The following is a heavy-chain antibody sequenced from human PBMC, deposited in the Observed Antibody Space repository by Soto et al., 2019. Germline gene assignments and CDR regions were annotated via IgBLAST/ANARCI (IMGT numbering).Heavy chain of an antibody. J-gene: IGHJ6*02. CDR1: GGSISSGGYY. D-gene: IGHD6-13*01. Sequence: QVQLQESGPGLVKPSQTLSLTCTVSGGSISSGGYYWSWIRQHPGKGLEWIGYIYYSGSTYYNPSLKSRVNISVDTSKHQFSLKLSSVTAADTAVYYCARVSLSSSSWFGYYGMDVWGQGTTVTVSS. V-gene: IGHV4-31*03. CDR2: IYYSGST. CDR3: ARVSLSSSSWFGYYGMDV.